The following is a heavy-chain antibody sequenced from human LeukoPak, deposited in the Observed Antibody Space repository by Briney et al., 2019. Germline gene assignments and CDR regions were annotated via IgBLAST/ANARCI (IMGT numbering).Heavy chain of an antibody. Sequence: GGSLRLSCVASGFTFSGYFMSWIHQAPGKGLEWLSFINSAGDNIYYADSVKGRFTISRDNAKKTLYLEMNSLRMEDTAIYYCATSRVFDYWGQGTLVTVSS. CDR2: INSAGDNI. V-gene: IGHV3-11*04. CDR1: GFTFSGYF. CDR3: ATSRVFDY. J-gene: IGHJ4*02.